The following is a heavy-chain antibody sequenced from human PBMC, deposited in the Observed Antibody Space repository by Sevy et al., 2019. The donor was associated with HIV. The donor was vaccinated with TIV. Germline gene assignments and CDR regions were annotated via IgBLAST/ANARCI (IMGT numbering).Heavy chain of an antibody. D-gene: IGHD3-16*01. J-gene: IGHJ4*02. CDR2: ISRSSTYI. CDR1: GFTFSSYS. CDR3: AGEGAADGPSYFDY. Sequence: GGSLRLSCAASGFTFSSYSMNWVRQASGKGLEWVSFISRSSTYIYYADSVKGRFTFSRDNAKNSLYLQMNSLRAEDTAVYYCAGEGAADGPSYFDYWGQGILVTVSS. V-gene: IGHV3-21*01.